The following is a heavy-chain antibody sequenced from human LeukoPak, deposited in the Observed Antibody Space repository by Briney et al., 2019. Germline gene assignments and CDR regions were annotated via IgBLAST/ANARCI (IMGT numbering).Heavy chain of an antibody. V-gene: IGHV3-21*01. J-gene: IGHJ6*02. CDR3: AREGPTNYYGMDV. Sequence: GGSLRLSCAASGFTFSSYSMNWVRQAPGKGLGWGSSISSSSSYIYYADSVKGRFTISRDNAKNSLYLQMNSLRAEDTAVYYCAREGPTNYYGMDVWGQGTTVTVSS. CDR2: ISSSSSYI. CDR1: GFTFSSYS.